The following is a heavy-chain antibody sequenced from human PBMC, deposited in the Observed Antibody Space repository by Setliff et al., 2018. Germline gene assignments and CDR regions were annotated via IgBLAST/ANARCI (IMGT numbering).Heavy chain of an antibody. D-gene: IGHD5-18*01. CDR2: VYYNGNT. Sequence: LSLTCTLSGGSLTQRYWSWVRQPPGKGLEWIGYVYYNGNTNYSPSLKSRVTISADTSKNQVSLRLTSATAADTAVYYCARDRTAYNYGMDVWGQGTTVTVS. J-gene: IGHJ6*02. CDR1: GGSLTQRY. V-gene: IGHV4-59*11. CDR3: ARDRTAYNYGMDV.